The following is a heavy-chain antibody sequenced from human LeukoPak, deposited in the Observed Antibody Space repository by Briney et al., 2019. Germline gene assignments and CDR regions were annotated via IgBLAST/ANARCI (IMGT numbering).Heavy chain of an antibody. J-gene: IGHJ3*02. CDR2: MYYSGST. D-gene: IGHD3-22*01. V-gene: IGHV4-59*08. Sequence: PSETLSLTCTVSGGSISSYYWSWIRQPPGKGLEWIGSMYYSGSTNYKPSLKSRVTISVDTSKNQFSLKLSSVTAADTAVYYCARHAYYYDRSGSYEAFDIWGQGTMVTVSS. CDR1: GGSISSYY. CDR3: ARHAYYYDRSGSYEAFDI.